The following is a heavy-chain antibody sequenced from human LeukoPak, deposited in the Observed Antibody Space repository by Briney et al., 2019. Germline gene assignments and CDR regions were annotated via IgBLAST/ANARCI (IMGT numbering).Heavy chain of an antibody. J-gene: IGHJ3*02. CDR2: IYYSGST. V-gene: IGHV4-59*01. CDR3: ARGVVVVTAIVPDAFDI. D-gene: IGHD2-21*02. CDR1: GGSISSYY. Sequence: SETLSLICTVSGGSISSYYWSWIRQPPGKGLEWIGYIYYSGSTNYNPSLKSRVTISVDTSKNQFSLKLSSVTAADTAVYYCARGVVVVTAIVPDAFDIWGQGTMVTVSS.